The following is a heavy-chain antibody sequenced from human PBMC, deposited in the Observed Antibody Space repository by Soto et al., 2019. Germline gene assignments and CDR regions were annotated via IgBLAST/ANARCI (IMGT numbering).Heavy chain of an antibody. CDR2: FIAIFGTA. CDR3: ARDGGPDAFDI. CDR1: VGTFSSYA. Sequence: QVQLVQSGAEVKKPGSSVMVSCKASVGTFSSYAISWVRQAPGQGLEWMGGFIAIFGTANYAQKFQGRVTITADEATSTAYMELSSLTSEDTAVYFCARDGGPDAFDIWGQGTMVTVSS. J-gene: IGHJ3*02. V-gene: IGHV1-69*12.